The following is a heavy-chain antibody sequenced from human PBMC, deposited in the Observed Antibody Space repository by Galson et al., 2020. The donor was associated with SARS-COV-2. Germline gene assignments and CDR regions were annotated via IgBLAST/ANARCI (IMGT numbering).Heavy chain of an antibody. CDR2: LSSYGETT. J-gene: IGHJ5*02. CDR3: SRGNVAFPAAPMYNYFDP. CDR1: GFSFGNYA. V-gene: IGHV3-64*01. Sequence: GSLRLSCAASGFSFGNYAKHWVRQAPGKGLEYVSGLSSYGETTYYAKPRKDRFPIPRDNSKNMFYLQLGRLRDEDQAVYFRSRGNVAFPAAPMYNYFDPWGQGTLVTVSS. D-gene: IGHD1-1*01.